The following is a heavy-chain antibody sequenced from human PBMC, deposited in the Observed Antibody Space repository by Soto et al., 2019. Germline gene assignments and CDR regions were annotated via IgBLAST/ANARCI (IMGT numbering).Heavy chain of an antibody. Sequence: GGSLRLSCAASGFTFSSYGMHWVRQAPGKGLEWVAVISYDGSNKYYADSVKGRFTISRDNSKNTLYLQMNSLRAEDTAVYYCAKDTGLQPSGNSWIDYWGQGTLVTVSS. CDR1: GFTFSSYG. V-gene: IGHV3-30*18. CDR3: AKDTGLQPSGNSWIDY. CDR2: ISYDGSNK. D-gene: IGHD2-21*02. J-gene: IGHJ4*02.